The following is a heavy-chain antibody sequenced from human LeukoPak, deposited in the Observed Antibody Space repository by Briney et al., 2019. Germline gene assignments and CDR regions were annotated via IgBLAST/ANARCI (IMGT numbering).Heavy chain of an antibody. CDR2: IYPGDPDT. V-gene: IGHV5-51*01. J-gene: IGHJ5*02. D-gene: IGHD3-10*01. Sequence: GESLKISCKGSGYSFTSYWIGWVRQMPGKGLEWMGIIYPGDPDTRYSPSFQGQVTISADKSISTAYLQWSSLKASDTAMYYCARRIGWFGELSSGFDPWGQGTLVTVSS. CDR3: ARRIGWFGELSSGFDP. CDR1: GYSFTSYW.